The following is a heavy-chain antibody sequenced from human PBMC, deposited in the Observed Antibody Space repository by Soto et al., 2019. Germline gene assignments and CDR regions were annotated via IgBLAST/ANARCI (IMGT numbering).Heavy chain of an antibody. V-gene: IGHV6-1*01. CDR1: GDSVSSNSAA. D-gene: IGHD1-26*01. Sequence: SQTLSLTCAISGDSVSSNSAAWNWIRQSPSRGLEWLGRTYYRSKWYNDYAVSVKSRITINPDTSKNQFSLQLNSVTPEDTAVYYCAREPWTMVGATGLFDYWGQGTLVTVSS. CDR2: TYYRSKWYN. CDR3: AREPWTMVGATGLFDY. J-gene: IGHJ4*02.